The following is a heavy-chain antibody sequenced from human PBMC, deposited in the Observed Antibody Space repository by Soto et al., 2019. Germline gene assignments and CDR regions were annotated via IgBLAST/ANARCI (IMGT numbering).Heavy chain of an antibody. V-gene: IGHV3-30*18. J-gene: IGHJ6*02. CDR3: AKVSSSWYSGSYYYYGMDV. CDR2: ISYDGSNK. D-gene: IGHD6-13*01. CDR1: GITFSSYG. Sequence: QVQLVESGGSVVQPGRSLRLSCAASGITFSSYGMHWVRQAPGKGLEWVAVISYDGSNKYYADSVKGRFTISRDNSKNTLYLQMNSLRAEDTAVYYCAKVSSSWYSGSYYYYGMDVWGQGTTVTVSS.